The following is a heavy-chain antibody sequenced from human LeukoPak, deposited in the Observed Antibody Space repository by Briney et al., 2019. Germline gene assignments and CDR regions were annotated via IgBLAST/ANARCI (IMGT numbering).Heavy chain of an antibody. CDR3: ARGGYSYGPYNWFDP. CDR2: INHSGST. Sequence: SETLSLTCAVYGGSFSGYYWSWIRQPPGKGLEWIGEINHSGSTNYNPSLKSRVTISVDTSKNQFSLKLSSVTAADTAVYYCARGGYSYGPYNWFDPWGQGTLVTVSS. D-gene: IGHD5-18*01. J-gene: IGHJ5*02. V-gene: IGHV4-34*01. CDR1: GGSFSGYY.